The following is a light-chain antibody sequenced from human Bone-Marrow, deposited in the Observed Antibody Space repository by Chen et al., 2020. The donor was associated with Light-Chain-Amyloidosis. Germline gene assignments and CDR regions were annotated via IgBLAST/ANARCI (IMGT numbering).Light chain of an antibody. CDR3: SSYTITNTLV. CDR2: EVT. V-gene: IGLV2-14*01. Sequence: QSALTQPASVSGSPGRSITISCTGTSSDVGGDNHVSWYQQHPDKAPNLNIYEVTNRPSWVPSRFSGSKSDNTASLTISGLQTEDEADYFCSSYTITNTLVFGSGTRVTVL. CDR1: SSDVGGDNH. J-gene: IGLJ1*01.